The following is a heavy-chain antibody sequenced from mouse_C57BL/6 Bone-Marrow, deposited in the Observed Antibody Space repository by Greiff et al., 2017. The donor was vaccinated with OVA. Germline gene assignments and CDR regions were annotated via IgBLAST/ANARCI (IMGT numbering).Heavy chain of an antibody. CDR1: GYTFTSYW. CDR2: IDPSDSYT. V-gene: IGHV1-69*01. Sequence: QVQLQQSGAELVMPGASVKLSCKASGYTFTSYWMHWVKQRPGQGLEWIGEIDPSDSYTNYNQKFKGKSTLTVDKSSSTAYMQLSSLTSEDSAVYYCARSYYSNYVYYFDYWGQGTTLTVSS. D-gene: IGHD2-5*01. J-gene: IGHJ2*01. CDR3: ARSYYSNYVYYFDY.